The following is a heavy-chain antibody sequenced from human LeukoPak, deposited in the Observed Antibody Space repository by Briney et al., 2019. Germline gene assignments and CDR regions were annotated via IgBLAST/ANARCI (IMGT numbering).Heavy chain of an antibody. CDR1: GDTFSSNSAA. Sequence: SQTLSLTCAISGDTFSSNSAAWHWLRQSPSRGLEWLGRTYYRSKGCNDYAGSVKTRITIDPDTSKNQFSLRLNSVTPEDTTVYYCVRWNSGGKYFDYWGQGTLVTVSS. V-gene: IGHV6-1*01. CDR3: VRWNSGGKYFDY. D-gene: IGHD1/OR15-1a*01. J-gene: IGHJ4*02. CDR2: TYYRSKGCN.